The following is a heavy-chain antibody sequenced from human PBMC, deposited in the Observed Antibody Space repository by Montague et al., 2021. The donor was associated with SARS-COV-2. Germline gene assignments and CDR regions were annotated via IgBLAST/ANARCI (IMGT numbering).Heavy chain of an antibody. CDR1: GFTFSSYT. J-gene: IGHJ4*02. V-gene: IGHV3-23*01. D-gene: IGHD6-19*01. CDR3: AKDRFSSGWFGGLDY. Sequence: SLRLSFAASGFTFSSYTITWVRQAPGKGLEWVSGISGSGGSTYYADSVKGRFTISRDNSKNTLYLQMNSLRAEDTAVYYCAKDRFSSGWFGGLDYWGQGTLVTVSS. CDR2: ISGSGGST.